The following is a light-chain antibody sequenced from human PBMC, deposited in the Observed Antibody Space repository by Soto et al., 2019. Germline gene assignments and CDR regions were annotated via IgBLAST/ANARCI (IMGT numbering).Light chain of an antibody. CDR2: AAS. J-gene: IGKJ1*01. V-gene: IGKV1-16*02. CDR1: QNIGTY. Sequence: TQSPSTLSASVGDRVTITCRSSQNIGTYLSWYQQKPGRAPKLQVYAASNLQSGVPSKFSGSGSGTDFTLTTSSLQPEDFATYYCQQYNSYPPTFGQGTKVDIK. CDR3: QQYNSYPPT.